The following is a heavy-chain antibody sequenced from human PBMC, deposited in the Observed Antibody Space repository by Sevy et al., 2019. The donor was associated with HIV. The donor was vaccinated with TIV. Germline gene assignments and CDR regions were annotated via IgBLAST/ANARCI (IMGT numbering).Heavy chain of an antibody. D-gene: IGHD3-3*01. CDR2: IVVGSGST. Sequence: ASVKVSCKASAFTFSTSAVQWVRQSRGQRLEWIGWIVVGSGSTNYARKFQGRVTFTRNRSTNTAYMEMSSIGSDDTAGYYCAATTVTIFGVVLMNNWFDPWGQGTLVTVSS. CDR1: AFTFSTSA. CDR3: AATTVTIFGVVLMNNWFDP. V-gene: IGHV1-58*01. J-gene: IGHJ5*02.